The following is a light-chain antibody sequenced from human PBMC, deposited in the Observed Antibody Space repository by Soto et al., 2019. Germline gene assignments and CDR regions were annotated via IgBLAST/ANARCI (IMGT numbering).Light chain of an antibody. Sequence: EIVMTQSPATLSVSPGERATLSCRASQSVSSSYLAWYQQKPGQAPRLLIYGASTRATGVADRVSGSGSGTEFTLTIDRLEPEDFATYYCQQYGSSPRAFGQGTKVDIK. CDR2: GAS. CDR3: QQYGSSPRA. J-gene: IGKJ1*01. CDR1: QSVSSSY. V-gene: IGKV3-20*01.